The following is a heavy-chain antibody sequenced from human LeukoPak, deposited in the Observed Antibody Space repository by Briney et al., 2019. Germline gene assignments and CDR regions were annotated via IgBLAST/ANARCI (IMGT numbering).Heavy chain of an antibody. CDR1: GGSFSGYY. J-gene: IGHJ5*02. V-gene: IGHV4-34*01. D-gene: IGHD2-2*01. CDR3: ARRYVVVPAAMGNWFDP. Sequence: PSETLSLTCAVYGGSFSGYYWSWIRQPPGKGLEWIGEINHSGSTNYNPSLKSRVTISVDTSKNQFSLKLSSVTAADTAVYYCARRYVVVPAAMGNWFDPWGQGTLVTVSS. CDR2: INHSGST.